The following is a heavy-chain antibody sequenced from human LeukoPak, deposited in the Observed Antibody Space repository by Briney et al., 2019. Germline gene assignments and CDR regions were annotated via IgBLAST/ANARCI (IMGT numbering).Heavy chain of an antibody. CDR3: AKSQELGAPIYYYYYMDV. CDR1: GFTFSSYG. D-gene: IGHD1-26*01. CDR2: IRYDGSNK. Sequence: GGSLRLSCAASGFTFSSYGMHWVRQAPGKGLEWVAFIRYDGSNKYYADSVKGRFTISRDNSKNTLYLQMNSLRAEDTAVYYCAKSQELGAPIYYYYYMDVWGKGTTVTVSS. V-gene: IGHV3-30*02. J-gene: IGHJ6*03.